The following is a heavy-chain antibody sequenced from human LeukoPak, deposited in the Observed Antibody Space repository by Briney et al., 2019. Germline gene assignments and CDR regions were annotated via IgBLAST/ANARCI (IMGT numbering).Heavy chain of an antibody. Sequence: GGSLRLSCAASGFTFSSYEMNWVRQAPGKGLEWVSYISSSGSTIYYADSVKGRFTISRDNAKNSLYLQMNSLRAEDTAVYYCARESYCSSTSCYEEEVAASFWPRYYFDYWGQGTLVTVSS. D-gene: IGHD2-2*01. CDR2: ISSSGSTI. J-gene: IGHJ4*02. CDR1: GFTFSSYE. CDR3: ARESYCSSTSCYEEEVAASFWPRYYFDY. V-gene: IGHV3-48*03.